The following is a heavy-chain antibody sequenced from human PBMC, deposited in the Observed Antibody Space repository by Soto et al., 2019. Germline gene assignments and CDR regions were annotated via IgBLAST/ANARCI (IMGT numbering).Heavy chain of an antibody. CDR2: ISMSGSYK. V-gene: IGHV3-11*06. J-gene: IGHJ4*02. D-gene: IGHD2-8*01. Sequence: GGSLRLSCVGSDFSLSGFYMSSVRQAPGKGLEWLSFISMSGSYKTYAASVEGRFTISRDNVKNILYLQMDSLRVEDTAVYYCASRGHCSNGQCHPFDYWGQGTQVTVSS. CDR1: DFSLSGFY. CDR3: ASRGHCSNGQCHPFDY.